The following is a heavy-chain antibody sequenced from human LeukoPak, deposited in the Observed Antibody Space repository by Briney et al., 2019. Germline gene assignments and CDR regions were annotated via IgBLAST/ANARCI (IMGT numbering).Heavy chain of an antibody. CDR2: ISSSGSTI. CDR3: ARRSTEWCFDL. V-gene: IGHV3-48*03. CDR1: RFTFSSYE. J-gene: IGHJ2*01. D-gene: IGHD3-3*01. Sequence: GGSLRLSCAASRFTFSSYEMNWVRQAPGKGLEWVSYISSSGSTIYYADSVKGRFTISRDNAKNSLYLEMNSLRAEDTALYYCARRSTEWCFDLWGRGTLVTVSS.